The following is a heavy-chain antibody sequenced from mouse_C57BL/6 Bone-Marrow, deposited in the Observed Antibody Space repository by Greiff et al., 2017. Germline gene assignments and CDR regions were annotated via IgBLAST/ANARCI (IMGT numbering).Heavy chain of an antibody. CDR3: TRFYYDYDYWYFDV. V-gene: IGHV5-9-1*02. CDR1: GFTFSSYA. CDR2: ISSGGDYI. D-gene: IGHD2-4*01. J-gene: IGHJ1*03. Sequence: DVHLVESGEGLVKPGGSLKLSCAASGFTFSSYAMSWVRQTPEKRLEWVAYISSGGDYIYYADTVKGRFTLSRDNARNTLYLQMSSLKSEDTAMYYCTRFYYDYDYWYFDVWGTGTTVTVSS.